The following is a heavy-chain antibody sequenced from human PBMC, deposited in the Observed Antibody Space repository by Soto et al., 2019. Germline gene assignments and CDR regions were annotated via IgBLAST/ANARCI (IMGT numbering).Heavy chain of an antibody. Sequence: QVQLQEWGPGLVKPSETLSLPCSVSGGSIGSYYWSWIRQPPGKGLEWIGYIYYSGSTNYNPSRKGRVTISVDTSKNQSSLKLSSVTAADTAGYYCARGGWRQIDYWGQGTLVTVSS. V-gene: IGHV4-59*08. CDR2: IYYSGST. CDR3: ARGGWRQIDY. J-gene: IGHJ4*02. CDR1: GGSIGSYY. D-gene: IGHD3-3*01.